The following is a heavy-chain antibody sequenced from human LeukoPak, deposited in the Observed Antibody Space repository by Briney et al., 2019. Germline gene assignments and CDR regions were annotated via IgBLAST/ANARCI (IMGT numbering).Heavy chain of an antibody. CDR1: GFTFSSYS. D-gene: IGHD6-13*01. Sequence: GGSLRLSCAASGFTFSSYSMNWVRQAPGKGLEWVSYISSSSSTIYYADSVKGRFTISRDNAKNSLYLQMNSLRAEDTAVYYCAREGIAAAGTCDYWGQGALVTVSS. CDR2: ISSSSSTI. V-gene: IGHV3-48*04. J-gene: IGHJ4*02. CDR3: AREGIAAAGTCDY.